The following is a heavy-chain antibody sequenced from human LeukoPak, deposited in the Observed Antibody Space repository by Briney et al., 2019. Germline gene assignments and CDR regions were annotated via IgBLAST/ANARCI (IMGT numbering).Heavy chain of an antibody. CDR3: VRNGYYSSGSHFSSDS. D-gene: IGHD3-22*01. CDR1: DGSFTDYN. J-gene: IGHJ4*02. V-gene: IGHV4-34*01. CDR2: IHHSGGT. Sequence: SETLSLTCAVYDGSFTDYNGSWIRQSPGKGLQWIGEIHHSGGTNYSPSLKSRVTLSVDTSKSQLSLKLSSVTAADTAVYYCVRNGYYSSGSHFSSDSRGRGTLVTVSS.